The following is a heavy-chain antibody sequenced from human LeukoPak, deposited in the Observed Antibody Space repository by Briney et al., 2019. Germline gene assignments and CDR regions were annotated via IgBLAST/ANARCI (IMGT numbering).Heavy chain of an antibody. CDR1: GGSFSGYY. CDR3: ATLIAAVADY. V-gene: IGHV4-34*01. J-gene: IGHJ4*02. CDR2: INHSGST. D-gene: IGHD6-13*01. Sequence: SETLSLTCAVYGGSFSGYYWSWIPQPPGKGLEWIGEINHSGSTNYNPSLKSRVTISVDTSKNQCSLKLSSVTAADTAVYYCATLIAAVADYWGQGTLVTVSS.